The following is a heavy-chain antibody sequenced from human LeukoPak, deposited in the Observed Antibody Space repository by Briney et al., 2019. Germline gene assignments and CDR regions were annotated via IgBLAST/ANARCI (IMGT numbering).Heavy chain of an antibody. Sequence: GGSLRLSCAASGFTFSSYSMNWVRQAPGKGLEWVSAISGSGGSTYYADSVKGRFTISRDNSKNTLYLQMNSLRAEDTAVYYCASSGYRNAFDIWGQGTMVTVSS. CDR1: GFTFSSYS. J-gene: IGHJ3*02. CDR2: ISGSGGST. V-gene: IGHV3-23*01. CDR3: ASSGYRNAFDI. D-gene: IGHD3-22*01.